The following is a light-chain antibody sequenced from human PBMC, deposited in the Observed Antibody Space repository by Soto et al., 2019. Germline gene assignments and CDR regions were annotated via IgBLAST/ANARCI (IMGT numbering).Light chain of an antibody. CDR3: HHYGRSSRT. J-gene: IGKJ1*01. CDR2: GAS. Sequence: EIVLTQSPSSLSSSPGERATLSCRASQSVSSYLAWYQQKPGQSPRLLIYGASSRPTGIPDRFSGSGSGPDFTLSTIRLKPQDLEVYVSHHYGRSSRTFGQGTKVDIK. CDR1: QSVSSY. V-gene: IGKV3-20*01.